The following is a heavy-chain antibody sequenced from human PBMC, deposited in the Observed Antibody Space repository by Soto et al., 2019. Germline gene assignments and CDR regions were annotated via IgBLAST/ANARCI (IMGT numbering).Heavy chain of an antibody. J-gene: IGHJ4*02. D-gene: IGHD3-10*01. V-gene: IGHV4-34*01. CDR2: IYYSGGT. CDR1: GGSFSGYY. CDR3: ARPGNYGSGSYLYYFDY. Sequence: SETLSLRCAVYGGSFSGYYWSWIRQPPGKGLEWIGYIYYSGGTYYNPSLKSRVTISVDTSKNQFSLKLSSVTAADTAVYYCARPGNYGSGSYLYYFDYWGQGILVTVSS.